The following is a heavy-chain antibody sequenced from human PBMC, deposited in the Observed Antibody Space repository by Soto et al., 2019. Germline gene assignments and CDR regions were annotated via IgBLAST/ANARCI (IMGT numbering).Heavy chain of an antibody. Sequence: SETLSLTCTVSGGSISSYYWSWIRQPPGKGLEWIGYIYYSGSTNYNPSLKSRVTISVDTSKNQFSLKLSSVTAADTAVYYCAMGGIAVALDYWGQGTLVTVSS. CDR2: IYYSGST. J-gene: IGHJ4*02. V-gene: IGHV4-59*01. CDR3: AMGGIAVALDY. CDR1: GGSISSYY. D-gene: IGHD6-19*01.